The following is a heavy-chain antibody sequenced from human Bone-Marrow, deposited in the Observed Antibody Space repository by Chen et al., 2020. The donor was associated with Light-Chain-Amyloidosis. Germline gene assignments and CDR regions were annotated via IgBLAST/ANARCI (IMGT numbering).Heavy chain of an antibody. Sequence: EVQLVESGGGLLQRGGSLRLSCAASGFAFSSYAMSWVRQAPGKGREWVSTISGGGGSRYYGDSVKGRLSISRDNSKNALLLQMNSLRAEDTAVYYCAKDISYDDILPGYPADAFDIWGQGTMVTVSS. D-gene: IGHD3-9*01. CDR1: GFAFSSYA. V-gene: IGHV3-23*04. CDR2: ISGGGGSR. J-gene: IGHJ3*02. CDR3: AKDISYDDILPGYPADAFDI.